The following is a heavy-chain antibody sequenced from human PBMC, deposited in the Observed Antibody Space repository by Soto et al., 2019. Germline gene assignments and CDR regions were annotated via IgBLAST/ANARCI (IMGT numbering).Heavy chain of an antibody. D-gene: IGHD2-15*01. CDR3: ARDGGDCSGGTCYSNYFDC. V-gene: IGHV3-48*02. CDR1: GFTFSSYG. CDR2: ISSSSATI. Sequence: EVQLVESGGGLVQPGGSLRFSCAASGFTFSSYGMNWVRQAPGKGLEWVSYISSSSATIYYADSVKGRFTISRDNAKNSLYLQMNSRRDEDTAVYYCARDGGDCSGGTCYSNYFDCWGQGTLVTVSS. J-gene: IGHJ4*02.